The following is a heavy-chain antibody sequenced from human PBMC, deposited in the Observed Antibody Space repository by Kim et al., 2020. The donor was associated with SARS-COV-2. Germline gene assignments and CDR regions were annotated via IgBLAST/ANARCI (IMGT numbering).Heavy chain of an antibody. J-gene: IGHJ4*02. CDR1: GFTFGDYA. Sequence: GGSLRLSCTASGFTFGDYAMSWVRQAPGKGLEWVGFIRSKAYGGTTEYAASVKGRFTISRDDSKSIAYLQMNSLKTEDTAVYYCTRDPLTMVRGVISHWGQGTLVTVSS. CDR3: TRDPLTMVRGVISH. CDR2: IRSKAYGGTT. D-gene: IGHD3-10*01. V-gene: IGHV3-49*04.